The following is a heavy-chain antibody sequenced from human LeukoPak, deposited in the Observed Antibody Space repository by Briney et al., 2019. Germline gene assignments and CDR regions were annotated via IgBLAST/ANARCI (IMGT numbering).Heavy chain of an antibody. D-gene: IGHD5-24*01. CDR2: IRPDGIDK. CDR1: GFTFRNHW. Sequence: GGSLRLSCVGSGFTFRNHWVNWVRQSPRKGLEWVANIRPDGIDKYYVDSARGRFTVSRDNAKNSAFLQMNSLRAEDTAIYYCATISAQTFDIWGQGTLVSVSS. CDR3: ATISAQTFDI. V-gene: IGHV3-7*01. J-gene: IGHJ3*02.